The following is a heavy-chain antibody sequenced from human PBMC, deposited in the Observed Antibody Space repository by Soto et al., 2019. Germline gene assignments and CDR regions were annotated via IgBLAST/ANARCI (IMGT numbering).Heavy chain of an antibody. Sequence: ASVKVSCKASGYTFTGYYMHWVRQAPGQGLEWMGLINPNSGGTNNAQKFQGRVTMTRDTSISTAYMELSRLRSDDTAVYYCARDLGGITMIVVAQYYFDYWVQGTLVTVSS. D-gene: IGHD3-22*01. CDR2: INPNSGGT. CDR3: ARDLGGITMIVVAQYYFDY. V-gene: IGHV1-2*02. J-gene: IGHJ4*02. CDR1: GYTFTGYY.